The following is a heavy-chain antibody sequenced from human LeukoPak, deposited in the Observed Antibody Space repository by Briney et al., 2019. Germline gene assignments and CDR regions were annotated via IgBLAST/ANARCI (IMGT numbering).Heavy chain of an antibody. Sequence: ASVKVSCKASGYTFTSYYMHWVRQAPGQGLEGMGIINPSGGSTSYAQKFQGRVTMTRDTSTSTVYMELSSLRSEDTAVYYCARDLSPHAIFGVVIYYYYGMDVWGQGTTVTVSS. D-gene: IGHD3-3*01. CDR2: INPSGGST. V-gene: IGHV1-46*01. J-gene: IGHJ6*02. CDR3: ARDLSPHAIFGVVIYYYYGMDV. CDR1: GYTFTSYY.